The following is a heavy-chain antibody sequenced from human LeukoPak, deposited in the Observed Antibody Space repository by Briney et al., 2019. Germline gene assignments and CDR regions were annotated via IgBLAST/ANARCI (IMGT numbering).Heavy chain of an antibody. V-gene: IGHV4-61*05. CDR1: GGSIVSASYY. Sequence: SETLSLTCTVSGGSIVSASYYWAWIRHSPGNGLEWIGTFHYSGSTNYNPSLKSRVTISVDTSKNQFSLKLSSVTAADTAVYYCACAPTYYYDSSGYGGVAYWGQGTLVTVSS. CDR3: ACAPTYYYDSSGYGGVAY. CDR2: FHYSGST. D-gene: IGHD3-22*01. J-gene: IGHJ4*02.